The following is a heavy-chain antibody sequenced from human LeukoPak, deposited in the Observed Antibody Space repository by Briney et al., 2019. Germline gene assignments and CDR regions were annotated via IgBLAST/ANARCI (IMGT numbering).Heavy chain of an antibody. CDR1: GFTFSSYG. V-gene: IGHV3-30*02. CDR2: IRYDGSNK. Sequence: GRSLRLSCAASGFTFSSYGMHWVRQAPGKGLEWVAFIRYDGSNKYYADSVKGRFTISRDNSKNTLYLQMNSLRAEDTAVYYCAKDGYSQPEAFDIWGQGTMVTVSS. J-gene: IGHJ3*02. CDR3: AKDGYSQPEAFDI. D-gene: IGHD5-18*01.